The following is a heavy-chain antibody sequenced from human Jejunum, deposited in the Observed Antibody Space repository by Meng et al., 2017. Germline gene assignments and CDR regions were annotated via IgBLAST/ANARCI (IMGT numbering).Heavy chain of an antibody. J-gene: IGHJ4*02. V-gene: IGHV3-23*04. CDR2: ISGNGADT. CDR1: GFTFGNYA. D-gene: IGHD2-15*01. Sequence: EVQGVESGGGLVQPGGSLRCSWVDSGFTFGNYAMNWVRQAPGKGLEWISDISGNGADTFHADSVKGRFIISRDNSKDTVYLQMNSLRAEDTAVYYCAKVRRGGMVSDLTDWGQGTLVTVSS. CDR3: AKVRRGGMVSDLTD.